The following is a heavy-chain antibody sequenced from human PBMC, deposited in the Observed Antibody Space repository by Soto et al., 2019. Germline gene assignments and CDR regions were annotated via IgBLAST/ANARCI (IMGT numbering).Heavy chain of an antibody. D-gene: IGHD5-12*01. J-gene: IGHJ4*02. CDR3: ASSTMIGAKFDS. CDR2: IYYSGRT. CDR1: GGSISSSSYY. Sequence: SETLSLTCTVSGGSISSSSYYWGWIRQPPGKGLEWIGSIYYSGRTYFNPSLKSRVTISVDTSKNQFSLKLSSVTAADTAVYYCASSTMIGAKFDSWGQGTLVTVSS. V-gene: IGHV4-39*01.